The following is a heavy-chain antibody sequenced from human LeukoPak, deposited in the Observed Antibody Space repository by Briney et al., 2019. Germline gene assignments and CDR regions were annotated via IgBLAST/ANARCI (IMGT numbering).Heavy chain of an antibody. CDR2: IYYSGST. V-gene: IGHV4-30-4*01. D-gene: IGHD2-2*01. J-gene: IGHJ6*03. CDR3: ARGVVPPFYYYYSYMDV. CDR1: GGSISSGDYY. Sequence: SETLSLTCTVSGGSISSGDYYWSWIRQPPGKGLEWIGYIYYSGSTYYNPSLKSRVTISVDTSKNQFSLKLSSVTAADTAVYYCARGVVPPFYYYYSYMDVWGKGTPVIV.